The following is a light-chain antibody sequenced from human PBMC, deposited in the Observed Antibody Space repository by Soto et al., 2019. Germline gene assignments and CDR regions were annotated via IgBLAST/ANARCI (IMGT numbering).Light chain of an antibody. CDR2: KAA. J-gene: IGKJ1*01. Sequence: DIQMTQSPSTLSASVGDRVTITCRGSQSISSWLAWYQQKPGKAPKLLIYKAASLETGVPTRFSGSGSGTEFTLTISSLQPDDFATYNGKQYNSYPWTFGQGPKVEIK. CDR1: QSISSW. CDR3: KQYNSYPWT. V-gene: IGKV1-5*03.